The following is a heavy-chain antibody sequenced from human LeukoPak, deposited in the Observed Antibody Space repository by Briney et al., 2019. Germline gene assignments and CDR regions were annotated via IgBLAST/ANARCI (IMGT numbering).Heavy chain of an antibody. V-gene: IGHV3-23*01. CDR1: GFAFPTYA. D-gene: IGHD3-16*02. Sequence: GGSLRLSCVASGFAFPTYAMMWVRQVPGKGLEWVSSIRVSDGARFYADSVKGRFTMSRDNPKNTLYLQMNSLRAEDTAVYYCAKDGRLRLGELSPWGQGTLVTVSS. J-gene: IGHJ5*02. CDR2: IRVSDGAR. CDR3: AKDGRLRLGELSP.